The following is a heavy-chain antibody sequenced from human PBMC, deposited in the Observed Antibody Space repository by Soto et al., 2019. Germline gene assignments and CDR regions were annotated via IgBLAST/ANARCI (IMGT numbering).Heavy chain of an antibody. J-gene: IGHJ4*02. D-gene: IGHD6-19*01. CDR1: GFTFDDYA. CDR2: ISWNSGSI. Sequence: GGSLRLSCAASGFTFDDYAMHWVRQAPGKGLEWVSGISWNSGSIGYADSVKGRFTISRDNAKNSLYLQMNSLRAEDTALYYCAKDILAVAGIFDYWGQGTLVTVSS. V-gene: IGHV3-9*01. CDR3: AKDILAVAGIFDY.